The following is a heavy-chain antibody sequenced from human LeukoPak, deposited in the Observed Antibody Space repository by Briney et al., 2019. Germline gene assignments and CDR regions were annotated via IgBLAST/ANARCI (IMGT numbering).Heavy chain of an antibody. D-gene: IGHD1-26*01. J-gene: IGHJ5*02. CDR2: IYTSATTNYNPSLT. CDR3: ARVPSWQREDWFDP. Sequence: SETLSLTCTVPGGPISGYYWSWIRQPAGEGLEWIGRIYTSATTNYNPSLTNYNPSLKSRLTMSVDMSKNQFSLKLSSVTAADTAVYYCARVPSWQREDWFDPWGQGTLVTVSS. CDR1: GGPISGYY. V-gene: IGHV4-4*07.